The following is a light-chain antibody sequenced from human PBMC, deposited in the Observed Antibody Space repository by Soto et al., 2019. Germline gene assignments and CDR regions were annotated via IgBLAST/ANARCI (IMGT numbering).Light chain of an antibody. CDR2: GAS. CDR3: QQYNDWPRT. J-gene: IGKJ1*01. CDR1: QSVSSN. V-gene: IGKV3-15*01. Sequence: EIVMTQSPGTLSVSPGETAALSCRASQSVSSNLAWYQQKRGQAPRLLIHGASTRATGIPARFSGSGSGTEFTLTISTLQSEDFAVYYCQQYNDWPRTFGLGTKV.